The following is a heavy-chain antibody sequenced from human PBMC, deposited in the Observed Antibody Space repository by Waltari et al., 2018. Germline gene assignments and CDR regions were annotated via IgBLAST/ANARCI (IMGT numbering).Heavy chain of an antibody. CDR2: IYSGGDA. V-gene: IGHV4-61*02. CDR3: ARGDERLARYHFDD. J-gene: IGHJ4*02. CDR1: GGSINRATSY. D-gene: IGHD1-1*01. Sequence: QVLLQESGPGLVKPSQTLSLTFTVSGGSINRATSYWSWIRQPAGKGLDWIGRIYSGGDARYSPSLERRVTMSVDRSKNQFSLKIFSVTAADAAVYYCARGDERLARYHFDDWGQGTQVIVSS.